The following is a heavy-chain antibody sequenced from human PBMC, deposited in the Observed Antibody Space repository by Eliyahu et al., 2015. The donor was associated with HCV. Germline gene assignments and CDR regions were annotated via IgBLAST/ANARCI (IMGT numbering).Heavy chain of an antibody. V-gene: IGHV3-48*03. Sequence: EVQLVESGGGLVQPGGSLRLSCAASGFTLSSYEMNWVRQAPGKGLEWVSYISSSDSTIYYADSVKGRFTISRDNAKNSLYLQMNSLRAEDTAVYYCARVSSKWTDMDVWGQGTTVTVSS. CDR1: GFTLSSYE. D-gene: IGHD1-26*01. CDR3: ARVSSKWTDMDV. J-gene: IGHJ6*02. CDR2: ISSSDSTI.